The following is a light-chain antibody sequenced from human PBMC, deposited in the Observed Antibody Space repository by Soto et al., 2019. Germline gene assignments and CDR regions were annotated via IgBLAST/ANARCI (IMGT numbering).Light chain of an antibody. J-gene: IGKJ1*01. V-gene: IGKV1-5*01. CDR3: QQYDSFSVT. Sequence: DMQMTQSPSTLSASVGDRVTITWRASQSISSWLAWYQQKPGKAPKLLIYAASSLQSGVPSRFRGSGSGTEFTLTISSLQPEDFAPYYCQQYDSFSVTFGQGTKVDIK. CDR1: QSISSW. CDR2: AAS.